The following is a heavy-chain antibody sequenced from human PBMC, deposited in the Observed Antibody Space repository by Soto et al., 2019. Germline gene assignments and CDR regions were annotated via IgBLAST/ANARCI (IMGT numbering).Heavy chain of an antibody. J-gene: IGHJ4*02. V-gene: IGHV1-69*01. CDR1: GGSFGNSA. Sequence: QVLLVQSGAEVKKPGSSVKISCKASGGSFGNSAINWLRQTPGQGLEWLGGFIPVYRTLNYAQKFQGRVTITADESTDTAYMTLSSLASNDTAVYYCATGVIWIGYFTVDSWGQGTRVTVSS. D-gene: IGHD3-3*01. CDR3: ATGVIWIGYFTVDS. CDR2: FIPVYRTL.